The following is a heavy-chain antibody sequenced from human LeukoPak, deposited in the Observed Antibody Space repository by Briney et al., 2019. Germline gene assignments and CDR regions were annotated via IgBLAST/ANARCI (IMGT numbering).Heavy chain of an antibody. CDR2: MNPNSGNT. CDR3: ARVVMGYGDYRGAYYYMDV. CDR1: GYTFTSYD. J-gene: IGHJ6*03. V-gene: IGHV1-8*01. Sequence: ASVKVSCKASGYTFTSYDINWVRQATGQGLEWMGWMNPNSGNTGYAQKLQGRVTMTTDTSTSTAYMELRSLRSDDTAVYYCARVVMGYGDYRGAYYYMDVWGKGTTVTVSS. D-gene: IGHD4-17*01.